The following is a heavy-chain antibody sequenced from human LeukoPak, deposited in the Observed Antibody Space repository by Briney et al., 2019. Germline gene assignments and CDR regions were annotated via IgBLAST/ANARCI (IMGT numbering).Heavy chain of an antibody. D-gene: IGHD2-8*02. J-gene: IGHJ3*02. CDR2: ISSGSSNI. V-gene: IGHV3-21*04. CDR3: ASSAAGSGVGLRDVAFDI. CDR1: GFTFSSYS. Sequence: PGGSLRLSCAASGFTFSSYSMNWVRQAPGKGLEWVSSISSGSSNINYADSVKGRFTISRDNAKNSLYLQMNSLRAEDTAVYYCASSAAGSGVGLRDVAFDIWGQGTMVTVSS.